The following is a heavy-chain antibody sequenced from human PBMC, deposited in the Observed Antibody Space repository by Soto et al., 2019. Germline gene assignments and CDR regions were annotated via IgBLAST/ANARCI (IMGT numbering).Heavy chain of an antibody. Sequence: ASVKVSCKASGYTFTSYGISWVRQAPGQGLEWMGWISAYNGNTNYAQKLQGRVTMTTDTSTSTAYMELRSLRSDDTAVYYCARYCSGGSCYSGHDAFDIWGQGTMVTVS. CDR3: ARYCSGGSCYSGHDAFDI. D-gene: IGHD2-15*01. CDR2: ISAYNGNT. V-gene: IGHV1-18*01. CDR1: GYTFTSYG. J-gene: IGHJ3*02.